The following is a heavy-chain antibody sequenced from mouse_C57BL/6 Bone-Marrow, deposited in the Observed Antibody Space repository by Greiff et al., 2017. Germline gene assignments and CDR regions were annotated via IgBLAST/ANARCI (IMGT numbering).Heavy chain of an antibody. CDR2: IWSDGST. Sequence: QVQLQQSGPGLVAPSQSLSITCTVSGFSLTSYGVHWVRQPPGKGLEWLVVIWSDGSTTYNSALKSRLSISKDNSKSQVFLKMNSLQTDDTAMYYCARHWGLRRNYYAMDYWGQGTSVTVSS. D-gene: IGHD2-4*01. J-gene: IGHJ4*01. CDR1: GFSLTSYG. V-gene: IGHV2-6-1*01. CDR3: ARHWGLRRNYYAMDY.